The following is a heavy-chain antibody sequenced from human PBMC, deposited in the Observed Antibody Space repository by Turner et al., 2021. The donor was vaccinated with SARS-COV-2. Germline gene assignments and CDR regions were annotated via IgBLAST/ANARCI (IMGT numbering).Heavy chain of an antibody. CDR1: GFTFSSYT. J-gene: IGHJ4*02. CDR2: ISGSGGST. CDR3: AKRFGAYSVPRKIAFDS. Sequence: EVQLLESGGGLVQPGGSLRPSCADSGFTFSSYTMSWVRQAPGKGLEWVSAISGSGGSTYYADSVKGRFTITRDSANNTLFLQMNSLRVDDTAIYYCAKRFGAYSVPRKIAFDSWGQGTLVTVSS. D-gene: IGHD1-26*01. V-gene: IGHV3-23*01.